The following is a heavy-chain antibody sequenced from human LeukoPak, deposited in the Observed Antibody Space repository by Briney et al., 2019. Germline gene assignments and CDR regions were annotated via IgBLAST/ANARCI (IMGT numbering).Heavy chain of an antibody. V-gene: IGHV4-39*01. CDR1: GGSISSSSYY. J-gene: IGHJ5*02. D-gene: IGHD6-13*01. CDR2: IYYSGST. CDR3: ARMYTRSWYEDT. Sequence: SETLSLTCTVSGGSISSSSYYWGWIRQPPGKGLEWIGSIYYSGSTYYNPSLKSRVTISVDTSKNQFSLKLSSVTAADTAVYYCARMYTRSWYEDTWGQGTLVTVSS.